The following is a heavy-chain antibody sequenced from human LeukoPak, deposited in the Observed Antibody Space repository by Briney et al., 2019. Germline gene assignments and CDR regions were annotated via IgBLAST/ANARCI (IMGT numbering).Heavy chain of an antibody. Sequence: GGSLRLSCAASGFTFRRHGMHWVRQAPGKGLEWVAIIWHDGSNNYYADSVKGRFTISRDNSKNTLYLQMNSLRAEDTAVYYCARGYSSGLHFDYWGQGTLVTVSS. V-gene: IGHV3-33*01. J-gene: IGHJ4*02. D-gene: IGHD6-19*01. CDR2: IWHDGSNN. CDR1: GFTFRRHG. CDR3: ARGYSSGLHFDY.